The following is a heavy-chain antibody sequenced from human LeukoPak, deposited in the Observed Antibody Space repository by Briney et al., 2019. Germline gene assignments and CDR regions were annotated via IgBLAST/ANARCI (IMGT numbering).Heavy chain of an antibody. J-gene: IGHJ6*03. CDR1: GFTFDDYA. CDR3: AKEDTHYYYYYMDV. CDR2: ISGDGGST. Sequence: GGSLRLSCAASGFTFDDYAMHWVRQAPGKGLEWVSLISGDGGSTYYADSVKGRFTISRDSSKNSLYLQMNSLRTEDTALYYCAKEDTHYYYYYMDVWGKGTTVAVSS. V-gene: IGHV3-43*02.